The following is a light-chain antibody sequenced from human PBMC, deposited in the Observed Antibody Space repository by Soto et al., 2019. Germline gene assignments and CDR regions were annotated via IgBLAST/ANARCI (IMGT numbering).Light chain of an antibody. CDR2: EVT. Sequence: QSALTQPASVSGSPGQSITISCTGTSGDIGGYNYVSWYQQHPGRAPKLLIYEVTNRPSGVSDRFYASKSGNTASLTISRLRAEDEADYYCSSFTSSTTLVFGGGTKLTVL. CDR3: SSFTSSTTLV. CDR1: SGDIGGYNY. V-gene: IGLV2-14*01. J-gene: IGLJ3*02.